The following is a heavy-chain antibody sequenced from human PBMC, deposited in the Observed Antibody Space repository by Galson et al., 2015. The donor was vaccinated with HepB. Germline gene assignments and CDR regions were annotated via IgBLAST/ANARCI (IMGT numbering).Heavy chain of an antibody. CDR3: TRAYNTYWYSGL. CDR2: ISESGAEV. CDR1: GFGFTNYA. V-gene: IGHV3-30*03. Sequence: SLRLSCATSGFGFTNYAFHWVRQTPDKGLESVALISESGAEVYYADSVMGRFTISKDYSTTTVHLQMNSLRPEDTALYYCTRAYNTYWYSGLWGQGTLVTVSS. J-gene: IGHJ4*02. D-gene: IGHD2-21*02.